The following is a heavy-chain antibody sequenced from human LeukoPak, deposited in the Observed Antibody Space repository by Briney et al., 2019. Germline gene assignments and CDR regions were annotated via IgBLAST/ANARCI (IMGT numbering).Heavy chain of an antibody. CDR2: IYYSGST. CDR3: ARAEFYYDSSGYFFDY. Sequence: PSETLSLTCTVSGGSISSGGYYWSWIRQHPGKGLEWIGYIYYSGSTYYNPSLKSRVTISVDTSKNQFSLKLSPVTAADTAVYYCARAEFYYDSSGYFFDYWGQGTLVTVSS. D-gene: IGHD3-22*01. V-gene: IGHV4-31*03. J-gene: IGHJ4*02. CDR1: GGSISSGGYY.